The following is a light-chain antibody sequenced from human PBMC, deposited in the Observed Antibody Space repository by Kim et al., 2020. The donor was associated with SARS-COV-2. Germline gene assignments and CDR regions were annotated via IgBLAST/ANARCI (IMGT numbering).Light chain of an antibody. CDR3: QQRSNWPLT. Sequence: LSPGERATLSCRASQSVSSSLTWYQQKPGQAPRLLIYDTSNRATGIPARFSGSGSGTDFTLTISSLEPEDFAIYYCQQRSNWPLTFGGGTKVDIK. CDR1: QSVSSS. J-gene: IGKJ4*01. V-gene: IGKV3-11*01. CDR2: DTS.